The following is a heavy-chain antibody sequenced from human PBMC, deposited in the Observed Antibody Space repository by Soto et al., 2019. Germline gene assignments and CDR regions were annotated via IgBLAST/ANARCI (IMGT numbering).Heavy chain of an antibody. D-gene: IGHD2-15*01. CDR2: IYSGGST. CDR3: ARDQSGGSSYGMDV. CDR1: GFTVSSNY. J-gene: IGHJ6*02. V-gene: IGHV3-53*01. Sequence: EVQLVESGGGLIQPGGSLRLSCAASGFTVSSNYMSWVRQAPGKGLEWVSVIYSGGSTYYADSVKGRFTISRDNSKNTLYLQMNSLRAEDTAVYYSARDQSGGSSYGMDVWGQGTTVTVSS.